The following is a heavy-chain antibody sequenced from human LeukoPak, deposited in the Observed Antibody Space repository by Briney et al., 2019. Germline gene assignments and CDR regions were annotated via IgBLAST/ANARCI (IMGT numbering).Heavy chain of an antibody. CDR2: VSGTGGTT. D-gene: IGHD1-26*01. Sequence: GGSLRLSCVASGFAFSGYAMSWVRQAPGKGLEWVSAVSGTGGTTHYADSVKGRFTISRDNSKNTVYLQMNSLRAEDTAVYYCAKDAPGESRDFDYWGQGTLVIVSP. V-gene: IGHV3-23*01. J-gene: IGHJ4*02. CDR3: AKDAPGESRDFDY. CDR1: GFAFSGYA.